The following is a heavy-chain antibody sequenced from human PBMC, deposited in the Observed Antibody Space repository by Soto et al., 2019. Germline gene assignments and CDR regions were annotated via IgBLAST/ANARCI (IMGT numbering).Heavy chain of an antibody. V-gene: IGHV1-69*06. J-gene: IGHJ1*01. CDR1: GGTFSEYG. CDR3: ARENFTADHFDSAGYWPLHH. Sequence: QVQLVQSGAEVKKPGSSVRVSCKASGGTFSEYGVSWVRQAPGQGLEWMGGIVPKFTTAIYAQKFQGRVTITADRSTNTVYLRLGSLTSEDTAVYFCARENFTADHFDSAGYWPLHHCGQGSLVSVS. D-gene: IGHD3-22*01. CDR2: IVPKFTTA.